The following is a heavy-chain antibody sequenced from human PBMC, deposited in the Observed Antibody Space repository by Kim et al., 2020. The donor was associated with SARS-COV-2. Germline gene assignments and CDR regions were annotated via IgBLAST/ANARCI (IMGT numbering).Heavy chain of an antibody. D-gene: IGHD3-10*01. J-gene: IGHJ4*02. CDR2: NT. V-gene: IGHV1-3*01. Sequence: NTKYSQKFQGRVTITRDTSASTAYMELSSRRSEDTAVYYCATADGSGSYLWGQGTLVTVSS. CDR3: ATADGSGSYL.